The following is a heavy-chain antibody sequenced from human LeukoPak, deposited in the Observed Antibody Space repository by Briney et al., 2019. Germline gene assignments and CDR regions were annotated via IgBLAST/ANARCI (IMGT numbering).Heavy chain of an antibody. CDR3: ARVQVLPGTMIVVVIPRHDH. CDR1: GYTFTSYG. J-gene: IGHJ4*02. V-gene: IGHV1-18*01. D-gene: IGHD3-22*01. Sequence: ASVKVSYKASGYTFTSYGISWVRQAPGQGLEWMGWISAYNGNTNYAQKLQGRVTMTTDTSTSTAYMELRSLRSDDTAVYYCARVQVLPGTMIVVVIPRHDHWGQGTLVTVSS. CDR2: ISAYNGNT.